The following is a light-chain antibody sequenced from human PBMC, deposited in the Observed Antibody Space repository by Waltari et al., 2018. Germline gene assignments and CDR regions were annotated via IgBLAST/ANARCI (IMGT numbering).Light chain of an antibody. CDR2: GVS. CDR3: QQYVNWPPGYT. V-gene: IGKV3-15*01. CDR1: QSVSDN. Sequence: EILMTQSPVALSVSTADSATHSCRASQSVSDNLAWYQQRPGQAPALLIYGVSIRAPGVPDRFSGGGSATHFTLTINSLQSSDSAVYYCQQYVNWPPGYTFGQGTKVEIK. J-gene: IGKJ2*01.